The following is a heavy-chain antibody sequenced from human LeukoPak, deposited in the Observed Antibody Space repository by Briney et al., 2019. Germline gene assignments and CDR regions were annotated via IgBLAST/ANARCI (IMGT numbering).Heavy chain of an antibody. CDR1: GYSISSGYY. CDR2: IYHSGNT. CDR3: ARADDISGRVDY. V-gene: IGHV4-38-2*02. Sequence: PSETLSLTCTVSGYSISSGYYWGWIRQPPGKGLEWIGSIYHSGNTYYNPFLKSRVTISVDTSKNQFSLKLSSVTAADTAVYYCARADDISGRVDYWGQGTLVTVSS. D-gene: IGHD3-22*01. J-gene: IGHJ4*02.